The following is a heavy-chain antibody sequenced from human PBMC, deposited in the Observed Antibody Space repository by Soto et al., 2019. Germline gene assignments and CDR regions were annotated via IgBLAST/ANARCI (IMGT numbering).Heavy chain of an antibody. V-gene: IGHV3-23*01. CDR2: ISGSGGST. CDR3: AKDLEGSGYDSGNDY. J-gene: IGHJ4*02. CDR1: GFTFSSYS. D-gene: IGHD5-12*01. Sequence: GGSLRLSCAASGFTFSSYSMNWVRQAPGKGLEWVSSISGSGGSTYYADSVKGRFTISRDNSKNTVYLQMNSLRAEDTAVYYCAKDLEGSGYDSGNDYWGQGTLVTVSS.